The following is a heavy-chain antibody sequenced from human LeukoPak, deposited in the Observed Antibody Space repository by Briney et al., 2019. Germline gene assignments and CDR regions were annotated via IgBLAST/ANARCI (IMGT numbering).Heavy chain of an antibody. J-gene: IGHJ4*02. V-gene: IGHV4-59*08. Sequence: SETLSLTCTVSGGSISSYYWSWIRQPPGKGLEWIGYIYYSGSTSYNPSLNSRVTISLDASKNQFSLNLSSVTAADTAVYYCARRESSGFFDYWGQGTLVTVSS. CDR2: IYYSGST. D-gene: IGHD6-19*01. CDR3: ARRESSGFFDY. CDR1: GGSISSYY.